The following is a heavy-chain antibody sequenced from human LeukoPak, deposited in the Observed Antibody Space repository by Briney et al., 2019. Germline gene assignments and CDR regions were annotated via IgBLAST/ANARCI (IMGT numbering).Heavy chain of an antibody. CDR1: GYTFTSYY. CDR2: INPSGGTT. Sequence: ASVKVSCKASGYTFTSYYMHWVRQAPGQGLEWMGIINPSGGTTSYAQKFQGRVTMTRDMSTSTDYMELSSLRSEDTAVYYCARDNSVEDTAWWFDPWGQGTLVTVSS. V-gene: IGHV1-46*01. CDR3: ARDNSVEDTAWWFDP. D-gene: IGHD4-23*01. J-gene: IGHJ5*02.